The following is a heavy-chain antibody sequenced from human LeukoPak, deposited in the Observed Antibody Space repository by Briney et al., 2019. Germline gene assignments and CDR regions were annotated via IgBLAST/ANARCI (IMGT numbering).Heavy chain of an antibody. D-gene: IGHD6-6*01. J-gene: IGHJ5*02. CDR1: GGSFSGYY. Sequence: RPSETLSLTCAVYGGSFSGYYWSWIRQPPGKGLEWIGEINHSGSTNYNPSLKSRVTISVDTSKNQFSLKLSSVTAADTAVYYCARGRYSSSSSGRGGWFDPWGQGTLVTVSS. CDR2: INHSGST. V-gene: IGHV4-34*01. CDR3: ARGRYSSSSSGRGGWFDP.